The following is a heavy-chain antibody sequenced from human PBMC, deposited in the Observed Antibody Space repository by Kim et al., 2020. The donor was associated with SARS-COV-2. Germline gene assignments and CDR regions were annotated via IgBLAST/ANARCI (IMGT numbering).Heavy chain of an antibody. CDR1: GFTFDDYA. J-gene: IGHJ4*02. CDR2: ISWNSGSI. CDR3: VKGGLSSGWKEDY. Sequence: GGSLRLSCAASGFTFDDYAMHWVRQAPGKGLEWVSGISWNSGSIGYADSVKGRFTISRDNAKNSLYLQMNSLRAEDTALYYCVKGGLSSGWKEDYWGQGTLVTVSS. V-gene: IGHV3-9*01. D-gene: IGHD6-19*01.